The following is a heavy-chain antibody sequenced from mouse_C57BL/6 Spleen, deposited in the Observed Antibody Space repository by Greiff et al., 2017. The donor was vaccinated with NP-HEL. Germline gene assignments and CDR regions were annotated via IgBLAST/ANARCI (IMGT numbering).Heavy chain of an antibody. D-gene: IGHD2-5*01. CDR2: INPNNGGT. Sequence: EVQLQQSGPELVKPGASVKISCKASGYTFTDYYMNWVKQSNGKSLEWIGDINPNNGGTSYNQKFKGKATLTVDKSSSTAYMELRSLTSEDSAVYYCARKSKKDYYAMDYWGHGSSVTVSS. V-gene: IGHV1-26*01. CDR3: ARKSKKDYYAMDY. CDR1: GYTFTDYY. J-gene: IGHJ4*01.